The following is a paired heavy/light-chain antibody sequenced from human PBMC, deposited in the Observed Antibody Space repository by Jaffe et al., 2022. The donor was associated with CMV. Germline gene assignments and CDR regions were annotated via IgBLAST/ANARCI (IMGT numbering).Light chain of an antibody. CDR1: GSAIRNTY. J-gene: IGLJ3*02. CDR2: DDN. CDR3: GTWNANLNVGV. Sequence: QSVLTQPPSVSAAPGQRVTISCSGSGSAIRNTYISWYQHLPGAAPKLLIYDDNKRPSGIPDRFSGSKSGTSATLGISGLQIGDEAEYYCGTWNANLNVGVFGGGTRLTVL. V-gene: IGLV1-51*01.
Heavy chain of an antibody. CDR1: GFNFDDYA. J-gene: IGHJ4*02. Sequence: EVQLVESGGGVVQAGRSLRLSCSISGFNFDDYAMHWVRQVPGKGLEWISGITWKSRTLGYADSVKGRFVISRDNAKNSLILQMNNLRPEDTALYYCVKDRYQILAVPEDWGQGTLVTVSS. V-gene: IGHV3-9*01. CDR3: VKDRYQILAVPED. CDR2: ITWKSRTL. D-gene: IGHD6-19*01.